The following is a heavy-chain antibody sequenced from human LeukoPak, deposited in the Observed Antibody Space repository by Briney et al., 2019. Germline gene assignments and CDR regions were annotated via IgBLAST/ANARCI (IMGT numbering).Heavy chain of an antibody. J-gene: IGHJ4*02. Sequence: GGSLRLSCAASGFTFNSHWMTWVRQAPGKGLDWVATIKQDGTNKYYVDSVKGRFTISRDNAKNSLNLQMNSLRAEDTALYYCARGIGDYWGQGTLVTVSS. CDR1: GFTFNSHW. D-gene: IGHD3-3*01. CDR3: ARGIGDY. V-gene: IGHV3-7*03. CDR2: IKQDGTNK.